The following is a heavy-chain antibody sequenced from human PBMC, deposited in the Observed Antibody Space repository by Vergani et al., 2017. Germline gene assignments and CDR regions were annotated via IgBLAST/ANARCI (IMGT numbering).Heavy chain of an antibody. CDR2: IIPIFGTA. CDR3: AKPSASPDYWSGEGFDY. V-gene: IGHV1-69*18. CDR1: GGTFSSYA. D-gene: IGHD3-3*01. Sequence: QVQLVQSGAEVKKPGSSVKVSCKASGGTFSSYAISWVRQAPGQGLEWMGRIIPIFGTANYAQKFQGRVTITADESTSPAYMELSSLRSEDTAVYYCAKPSASPDYWSGEGFDYWGQGTLVTVSS. J-gene: IGHJ4*02.